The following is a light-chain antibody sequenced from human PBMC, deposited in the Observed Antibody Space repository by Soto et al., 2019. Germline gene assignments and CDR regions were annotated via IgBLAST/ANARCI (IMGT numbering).Light chain of an antibody. CDR1: QSVSSN. CDR2: GAS. J-gene: IGKJ1*01. V-gene: IGKV3-15*01. Sequence: EIVMTQSPATLSVSPGERATLSCRASQSVSSNLAWYQQKPGQAPRLLIYGASTRATGIPARFSGSGSGTEFTLTISSLQSEDVAVYYCQQYNNWPWGTFGQGTKVEIK. CDR3: QQYNNWPWGT.